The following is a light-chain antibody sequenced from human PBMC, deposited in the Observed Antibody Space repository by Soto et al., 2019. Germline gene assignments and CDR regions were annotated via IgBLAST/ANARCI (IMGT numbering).Light chain of an antibody. CDR3: QHYNNWPPWT. J-gene: IGKJ1*01. CDR1: QRVSNN. V-gene: IGKV3-15*01. CDR2: GAS. Sequence: EIVMTQSPATLSVSPGERATLSCRASQRVSNNLAWYQQKPGQAPRLLIYGASTRATGIPARFSGSGSGTEFTLTISRLQSEDFAVYYCQHYNNWPPWTFGQGTKVEIK.